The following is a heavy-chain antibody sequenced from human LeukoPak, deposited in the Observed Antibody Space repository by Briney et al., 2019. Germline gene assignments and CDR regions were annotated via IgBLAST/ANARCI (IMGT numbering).Heavy chain of an antibody. CDR3: ARDFY. CDR1: GGSISSSSYY. CDR2: IYSSGGT. J-gene: IGHJ4*02. Sequence: KPSETLSFTCTVSGGSISSSSYYWDGLRQPPGRGLEWIGSIYSSGGTFYNPSLKSRVPISVYTSKNLFSLRLTSVTGADTSVYYCARDFYWGQGTLVTVSS. V-gene: IGHV4-39*07. D-gene: IGHD3-3*01.